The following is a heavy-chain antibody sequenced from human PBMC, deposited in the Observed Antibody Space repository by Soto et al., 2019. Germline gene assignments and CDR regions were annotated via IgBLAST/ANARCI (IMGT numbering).Heavy chain of an antibody. J-gene: IGHJ6*02. Sequence: ASVKVSCKASGYTFTSYGISWVRQAPGQGLEWMGWINPNSGGTNYAQKFQGWVTMTRDTSISTAYMELSRLRSDDTAVYYCAREKSGYDWGYYYYGMDVWGQGTTVTVSS. V-gene: IGHV1-2*04. CDR1: GYTFTSYG. CDR3: AREKSGYDWGYYYYGMDV. CDR2: INPNSGGT. D-gene: IGHD5-12*01.